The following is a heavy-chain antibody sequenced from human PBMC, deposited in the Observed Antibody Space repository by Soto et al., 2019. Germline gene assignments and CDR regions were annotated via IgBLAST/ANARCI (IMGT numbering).Heavy chain of an antibody. Sequence: LSLTCTVSGGSISSYYWSWIRQPPGKGLKWIGYIYYSGSTNYNPSLKSRVTISVDTSKNQFSLKLSSVTAADTAVYYCARDGFLGRQQTPYYYYYGMDVWGQGTTVTVSS. CDR1: GGSISSYY. CDR2: IYYSGST. D-gene: IGHD6-13*01. CDR3: ARDGFLGRQQTPYYYYYGMDV. J-gene: IGHJ6*02. V-gene: IGHV4-59*01.